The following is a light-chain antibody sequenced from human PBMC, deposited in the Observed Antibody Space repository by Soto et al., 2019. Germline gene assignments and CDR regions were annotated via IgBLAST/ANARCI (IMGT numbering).Light chain of an antibody. V-gene: IGKV3-15*01. CDR3: QQHSNWPFT. Sequence: EIVMTQSPATLSVSPGERATLSCRASQSISSNLAWYQQKPCQAPRLLIYGASTRATGIPATFSGSGSGTEFTLTISSRQSEDFAVYYCQQHSNWPFTFGPGTKVDIK. CDR1: QSISSN. CDR2: GAS. J-gene: IGKJ3*01.